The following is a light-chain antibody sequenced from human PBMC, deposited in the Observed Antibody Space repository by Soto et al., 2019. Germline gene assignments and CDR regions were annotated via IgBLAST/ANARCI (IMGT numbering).Light chain of an antibody. CDR2: EVS. CDR3: SSYTSRSTRGMV. V-gene: IGLV2-14*01. Sequence: QSVLTQPASVSGSPGQSITISCTGTSSDVGGYNYVSWYQQHPGKAPKLMIYEVSNRPSGVSNRFSGSKSGNTASLTISGLQAEDEADYYCSSYTSRSTRGMVFGGGTKLHVL. J-gene: IGLJ2*01. CDR1: SSDVGGYNY.